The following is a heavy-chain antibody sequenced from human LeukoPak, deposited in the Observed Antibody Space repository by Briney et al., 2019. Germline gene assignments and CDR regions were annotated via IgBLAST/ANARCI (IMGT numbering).Heavy chain of an antibody. Sequence: GGSLRLSCAASGFIFSNYWMGWVRQAPGKGLEGVANIKQDESDKYYVDSVKGRFTISRDNAKNSLDLQMDSLRAEGTAVYYLAKEGYSSSSYYYCDYWGQGTLVTVSS. CDR3: AKEGYSSSSYYYCDY. CDR2: IKQDESDK. CDR1: GFIFSNYW. V-gene: IGHV3-7*03. D-gene: IGHD6-6*01. J-gene: IGHJ4*02.